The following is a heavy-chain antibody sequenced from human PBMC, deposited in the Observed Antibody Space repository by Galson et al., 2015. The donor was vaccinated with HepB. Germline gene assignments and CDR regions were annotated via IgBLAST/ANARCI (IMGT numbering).Heavy chain of an antibody. CDR1: GDSVSSHSAA. D-gene: IGHD6-19*01. CDR3: ARDSGQWLVRGYYFDY. Sequence: CAISGDSVSSHSAAWNWIRQSPSRGLEWLGRTYYRSKWYNDYAVSVKSRITINPDTSKNQFSLQLNSVTPEDTAVYYCARDSGQWLVRGYYFDYWGQGNLVTVSS. CDR2: TYYRSKWYN. V-gene: IGHV6-1*01. J-gene: IGHJ4*02.